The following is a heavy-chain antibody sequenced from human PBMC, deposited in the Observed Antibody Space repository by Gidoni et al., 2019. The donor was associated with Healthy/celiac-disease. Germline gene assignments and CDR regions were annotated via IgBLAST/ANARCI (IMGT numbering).Heavy chain of an antibody. CDR1: AFTFDDYA. CDR2: ISWNSGSI. CDR3: AKDEEAVAGNFDY. Sequence: EVQLVESGGGLVHPGRSLRLSCAASAFTFDDYAMHWVRQAPGQGLEWVSGISWNSGSIGYADSVKGRFTISRDNAKNSLYLQMNSLRAEDTALYYCAKDEEAVAGNFDYWGQGTLVTVSS. J-gene: IGHJ4*02. V-gene: IGHV3-9*01. D-gene: IGHD6-19*01.